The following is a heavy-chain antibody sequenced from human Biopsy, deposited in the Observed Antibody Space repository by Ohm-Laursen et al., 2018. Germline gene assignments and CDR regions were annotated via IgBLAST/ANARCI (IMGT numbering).Heavy chain of an antibody. Sequence: SETLSLTCTVSDVSISTYYWSWIRQPPGKGLEWIGYVYYTGSTDYNPSLQSRVTISVDTSKNHFSLRLRSVTPADTAIYYCARDRGYYSDRTVPGYFDLRGRGTLVTVSS. D-gene: IGHD3-22*01. V-gene: IGHV4-59*01. J-gene: IGHJ2*01. CDR1: DVSISTYY. CDR2: VYYTGST. CDR3: ARDRGYYSDRTVPGYFDL.